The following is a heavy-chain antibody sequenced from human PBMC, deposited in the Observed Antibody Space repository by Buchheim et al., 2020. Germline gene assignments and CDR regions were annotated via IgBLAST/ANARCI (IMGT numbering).Heavy chain of an antibody. Sequence: EVQLVESGGGLVQPGGSLRLSCAASGFTFSSHWMHWVRQAPGKGLVWVSRIYIDGSITSYADSVKGRFTIFRDNAKNRLYLQMNSLRVEDTAVYYCAREARTTIFGVVSNWFDPWGQGTL. J-gene: IGHJ5*02. V-gene: IGHV3-74*01. D-gene: IGHD3-3*01. CDR3: AREARTTIFGVVSNWFDP. CDR2: IYIDGSIT. CDR1: GFTFSSHW.